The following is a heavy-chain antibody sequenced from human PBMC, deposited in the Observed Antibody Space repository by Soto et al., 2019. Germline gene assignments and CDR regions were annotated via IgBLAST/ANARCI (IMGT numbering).Heavy chain of an antibody. Sequence: ASVKVSCKASGYTFTSYAMHWVRQAPGHRLEWMGWISAYNGNTNYAQKLQGRVTMTTDTSTSTAYMELRSLRSDDTAVYYCARVAITLVRGVSFYYYYGMDVWGQGTTVTVSS. D-gene: IGHD3-10*01. CDR1: GYTFTSYA. CDR2: ISAYNGNT. J-gene: IGHJ6*02. V-gene: IGHV1-18*01. CDR3: ARVAITLVRGVSFYYYYGMDV.